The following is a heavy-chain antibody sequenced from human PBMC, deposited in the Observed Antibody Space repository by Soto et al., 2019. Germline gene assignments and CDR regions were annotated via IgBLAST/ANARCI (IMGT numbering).Heavy chain of an antibody. D-gene: IGHD6-19*01. V-gene: IGHV4-34*01. CDR2: INQSGST. J-gene: IGHJ3*02. CDR3: ARVVGSSGWYYGSFDI. Sequence: SETLSITCAGYGGSFSGSYWNWIRQPPGKGLEWIGEINQSGSTNYNPSLKSRVTISVDTSKNQFSLKLSSVTAADSAVYYCARVVGSSGWYYGSFDIWGPGTMVTVSS. CDR1: GGSFSGSY.